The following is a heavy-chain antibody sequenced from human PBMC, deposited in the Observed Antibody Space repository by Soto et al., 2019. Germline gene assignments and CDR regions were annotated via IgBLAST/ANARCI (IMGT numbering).Heavy chain of an antibody. CDR2: VSAYNGET. V-gene: IGHV1-18*04. CDR1: GYTFTSNS. J-gene: IGHJ5*02. Sequence: QIQLVQSGAELKKPGASVKVSCATSGYTFTSNSITWVRQAPGQGLEWMGWVSAYNGETSYAEKFQGRLTMTTDTSTSTAYMELGSLRSDATAVYYCARVWGSYRAPSGGAGFDPWGQGTLVTVSS. CDR3: ARVWGSYRAPSGGAGFDP. D-gene: IGHD3-16*02.